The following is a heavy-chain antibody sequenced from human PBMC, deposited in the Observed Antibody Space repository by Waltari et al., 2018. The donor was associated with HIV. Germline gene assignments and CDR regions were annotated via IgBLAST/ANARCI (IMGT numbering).Heavy chain of an antibody. V-gene: IGHV3-15*04. D-gene: IGHD2-15*01. CDR3: TTIQWYSALEM. J-gene: IGHJ3*02. CDR2: SESRVDGGTT. Sequence: EVYLVESGGGLVKPGGSLTLSCAASEFTFANAWMSWVRQAPGKGLGWVGRSESRVDGGTTNYAAPVKGRFAISRDETKNTLFLQMNSLETEDTAVYYCTTIQWYSALEMWGQGTMVTGSS. CDR1: EFTFANAW.